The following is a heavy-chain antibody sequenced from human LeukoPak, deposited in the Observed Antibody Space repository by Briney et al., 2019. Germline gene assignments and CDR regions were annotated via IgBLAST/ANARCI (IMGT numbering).Heavy chain of an antibody. CDR2: IYSGGST. Sequence: GGSLRLSCAASGFTVSSNYMSWVRQAPGKGLEWVSVIYSGGSTYYADSVKGRFTISRDNSKNTLYLQMNSLRAEDTAVYYYASAPLLSGSYGYWGQGTLVTVSS. CDR3: ASAPLLSGSYGY. D-gene: IGHD1-26*01. CDR1: GFTVSSNY. V-gene: IGHV3-53*01. J-gene: IGHJ4*02.